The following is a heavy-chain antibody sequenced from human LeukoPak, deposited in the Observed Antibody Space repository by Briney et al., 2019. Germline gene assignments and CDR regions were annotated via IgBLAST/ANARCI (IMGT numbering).Heavy chain of an antibody. CDR3: ARRVVRGVMRYYFDY. CDR1: VGXISSYY. V-gene: IGHV4-59*04. D-gene: IGHD3-10*01. CDR2: IYYSGST. Sequence: SETLSLTCTVSVGXISSYYCSWIRQPPGKGLEWIGDIYYSGSTYYNPSLKSRVTISVDTSKNQFSLKLSSVTAADTAVYYCARRVVRGVMRYYFDYWGQGTLVTVSS. J-gene: IGHJ4*02.